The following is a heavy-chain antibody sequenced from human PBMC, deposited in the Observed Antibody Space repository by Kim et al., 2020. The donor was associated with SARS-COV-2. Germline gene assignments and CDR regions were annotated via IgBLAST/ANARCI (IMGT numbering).Heavy chain of an antibody. CDR3: ARESKGSVATICGAIAHRYYDYGMDV. D-gene: IGHD3-3*01. V-gene: IGHV4-31*03. CDR1: GGSISSGGYY. Sequence: SETLSLTCTVSGGSISSGGYYWSWIRQHPGKGLEWIGYIYYSGSTYYNPSLKSRVTISVDTSKNQFSLKLSSVTAADTAVYYCARESKGSVATICGAIAHRYYDYGMDVWGQGTTVTVSS. CDR2: IYYSGST. J-gene: IGHJ6*02.